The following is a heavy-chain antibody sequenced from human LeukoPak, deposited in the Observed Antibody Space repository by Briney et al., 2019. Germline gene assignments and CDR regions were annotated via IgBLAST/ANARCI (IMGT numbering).Heavy chain of an antibody. CDR3: ARVRGDYDFWSGSNWFDP. J-gene: IGHJ5*02. V-gene: IGHV1-8*02. Sequence: ASVKVSCKASTYTFSNYDINWVRQTTGQGLEWIGWMNPNSGNRGYAQKIQGTVTMTRNTSISTAYMELSSLRSEDTAVYYCARVRGDYDFWSGSNWFDPWGQGTLVTVSS. D-gene: IGHD3-3*01. CDR1: TYTFSNYD. CDR2: MNPNSGNR.